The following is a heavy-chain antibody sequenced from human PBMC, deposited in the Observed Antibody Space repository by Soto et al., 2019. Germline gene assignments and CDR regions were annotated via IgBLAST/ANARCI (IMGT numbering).Heavy chain of an antibody. CDR2: IKSKADGGTT. CDR1: EFTFANAW. J-gene: IGHJ4*02. CDR3: TSLYYGH. Sequence: EVQLVESGGDLVQPGGSLRLSCAASEFTFANAWISWVRQAPGKGLEWVGRIKSKADGGTTDYAAPVKGRFTISRDESQNTLYLQINSLKTEDTAVYYCTSLYYGHWGQGTQVTVSS. V-gene: IGHV3-15*01. D-gene: IGHD4-17*01.